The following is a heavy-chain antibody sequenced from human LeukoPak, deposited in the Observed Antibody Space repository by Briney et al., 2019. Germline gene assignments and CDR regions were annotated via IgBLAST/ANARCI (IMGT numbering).Heavy chain of an antibody. CDR2: INPNSGGT. Sequence: ASVKVSCKASGYTFTSYYMHWVRQAPGQGLEWMGWINPNSGGTNYAQKFQGRVTMTRDTSISTAYMELSRLRSDDTAVYYCATTPGIAVAGSFDYWGQGTLVTVSS. J-gene: IGHJ4*02. CDR3: ATTPGIAVAGSFDY. CDR1: GYTFTSYY. D-gene: IGHD6-19*01. V-gene: IGHV1-2*02.